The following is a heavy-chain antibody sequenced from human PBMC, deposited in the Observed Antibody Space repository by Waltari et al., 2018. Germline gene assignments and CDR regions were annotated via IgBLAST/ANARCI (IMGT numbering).Heavy chain of an antibody. D-gene: IGHD1-26*01. Sequence: QVQLQESGPGLVKPSETLSLTCTVSGGSISSHYWSWIRQPPGKGLEWIGYIYYSGSTNYNPSLKSPVTISVDTSKNQFSLKLCSVTAADTAVYYCATSSSGDWYFDLWGRGTLVTVSS. CDR3: ATSSSGDWYFDL. J-gene: IGHJ2*01. V-gene: IGHV4-59*11. CDR2: IYYSGST. CDR1: GGSISSHY.